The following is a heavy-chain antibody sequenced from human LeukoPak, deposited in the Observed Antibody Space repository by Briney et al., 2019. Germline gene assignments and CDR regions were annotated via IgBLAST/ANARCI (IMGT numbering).Heavy chain of an antibody. Sequence: PGGSLRLSCAASGFTFNSYTMTWVRQAPGKGLEWVSSTSSSGSYKYYADSVKGRFTISRDNAKNSLYLQMSSLRAEDTAVYFCARGIPSLATPDYWGQGTLVTVSS. CDR1: GFTFNSYT. V-gene: IGHV3-21*01. CDR2: TSSSGSYK. J-gene: IGHJ4*02. CDR3: ARGIPSLATPDY.